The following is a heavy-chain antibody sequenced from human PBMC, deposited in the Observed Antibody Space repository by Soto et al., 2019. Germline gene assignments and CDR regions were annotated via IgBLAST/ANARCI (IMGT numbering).Heavy chain of an antibody. CDR1: GFTFGDYA. Sequence: GGSLRLSCTASGFTFGDYAISWFRQAPGKGLEWVGFIRSKAYGGTTEYAASVKGRFTISRDDSKSIAYLQMNSLKTEDTAVYYCTRAPGILRYFGDDAFDIWGQGTMVTVSS. CDR3: TRAPGILRYFGDDAFDI. D-gene: IGHD3-9*01. V-gene: IGHV3-49*03. J-gene: IGHJ3*02. CDR2: IRSKAYGGTT.